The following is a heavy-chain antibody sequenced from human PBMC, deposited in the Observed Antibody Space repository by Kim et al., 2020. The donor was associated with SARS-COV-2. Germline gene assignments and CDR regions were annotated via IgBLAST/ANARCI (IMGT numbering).Heavy chain of an antibody. CDR3: AKDNWANGVSSSWSWFDP. J-gene: IGHJ5*02. D-gene: IGHD6-13*01. CDR1: GFTFSSYG. CDR2: ISYDGSNK. V-gene: IGHV3-30*18. Sequence: GGSLRLSCAASGFTFSSYGMHWVRQAPGKGLEWVAVISYDGSNKYYADSVKGRFTISRDNSKNTLYLQMNSLRAEDTAVYYCAKDNWANGVSSSWSWFDPWGQGTLVTVSS.